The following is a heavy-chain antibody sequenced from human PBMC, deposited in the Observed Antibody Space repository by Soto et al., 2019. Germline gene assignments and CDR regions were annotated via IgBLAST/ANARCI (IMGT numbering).Heavy chain of an antibody. J-gene: IGHJ6*03. D-gene: IGHD3-9*01. V-gene: IGHV1-46*03. CDR1: GYTFTSYY. Sequence: ASVKVSCKASGYTFTSYYMHWVRQAPGQGLEWMGIINPSGGSTSYAQKFQGRVTMTRDTSTSTVYMELSSLRSEDTAVYYCASSLYYDSLTGYVADYYYMDVWGKGTTVTVSS. CDR2: INPSGGST. CDR3: ASSLYYDSLTGYVADYYYMDV.